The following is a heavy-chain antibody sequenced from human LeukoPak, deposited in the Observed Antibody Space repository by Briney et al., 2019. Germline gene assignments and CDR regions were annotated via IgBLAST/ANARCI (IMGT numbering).Heavy chain of an antibody. CDR3: ARHSIASDGARLFDY. J-gene: IGHJ4*02. D-gene: IGHD2-21*01. CDR2: IYHTGTT. Sequence: SQTLSLTCTVSGGLISRIEYYWGWVRQSPVKGLEWLGHIYHTGTTLYSPHLNNRLTVSVDSSKNQFSLTLNSVTAADTAVYYCARHSIASDGARLFDYWGRGTLVTVSS. CDR1: GGLISRIEYY. V-gene: IGHV4-30-4*01.